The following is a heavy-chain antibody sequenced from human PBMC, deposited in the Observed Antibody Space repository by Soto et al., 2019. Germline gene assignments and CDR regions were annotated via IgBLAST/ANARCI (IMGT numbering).Heavy chain of an antibody. Sequence: SETLSLTCAVSGGSISTSSYYWGWIRQPPGTGLEWIGSIYYSGTTYYNPSLKSRVTISVDTSRNQFSLRLNSVTAADTTVYYCARHYGRGSGSYYSPFDYWGQGTLVTVSS. V-gene: IGHV4-39*01. CDR3: ARHYGRGSGSYYSPFDY. CDR2: IYYSGTT. D-gene: IGHD3-10*01. CDR1: GGSISTSSYY. J-gene: IGHJ4*02.